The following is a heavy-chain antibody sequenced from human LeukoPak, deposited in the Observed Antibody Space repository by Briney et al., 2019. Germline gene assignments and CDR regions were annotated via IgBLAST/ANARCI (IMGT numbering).Heavy chain of an antibody. CDR1: GRRINCYY. D-gene: IGHD3-22*01. CDR3: ARGYDRSSGRPDY. J-gene: IGHJ4*02. Sequence: SETLSLTCTVWGRRINCYYWRWIRQPPGKGLEWIGYIYYTGSTNYNPSLTSRVTISVDTSKNQFSLKLNSVTAADTAVYYCARGYDRSSGRPDYWGQGTLVTVSS. V-gene: IGHV4-59*08. CDR2: IYYTGST.